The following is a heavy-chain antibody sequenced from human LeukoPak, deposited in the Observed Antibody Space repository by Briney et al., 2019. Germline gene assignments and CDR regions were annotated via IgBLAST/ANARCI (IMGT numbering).Heavy chain of an antibody. J-gene: IGHJ4*02. D-gene: IGHD6-13*01. V-gene: IGHV1-2*02. CDR3: ARDLRRGSSTWYASGGDY. Sequence: ASVKVSCKASGYTFTGYYMHWVRQAPGQGLEWMGWINPNSGGTNYAQKFQGRVTMTTDTSTSTAYMELRSLRSDDTAVYYCARDLRRGSSTWYASGGDYWGQGTRVTVSS. CDR1: GYTFTGYY. CDR2: INPNSGGT.